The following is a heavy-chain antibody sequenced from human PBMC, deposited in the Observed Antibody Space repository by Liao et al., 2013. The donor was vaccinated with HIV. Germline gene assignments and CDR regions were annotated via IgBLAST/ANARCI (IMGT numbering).Heavy chain of an antibody. D-gene: IGHD2-21*01. CDR3: ARYCGSDCYGYAVDY. J-gene: IGHJ4*02. CDR1: GGSISSYS. Sequence: QAQLQESGPGRVNPSETLSLTCNVSGGSISSYSWSWIRQPAGKGLEWIGHTFSSGNTNYNPSLKSRVTMSVDTSKNQFFLRLRSVTAADTAVYYCARYCGSDCYGYAVDYWGQGTLVTVSS. CDR2: TFSSGNT. V-gene: IGHV4-4*07.